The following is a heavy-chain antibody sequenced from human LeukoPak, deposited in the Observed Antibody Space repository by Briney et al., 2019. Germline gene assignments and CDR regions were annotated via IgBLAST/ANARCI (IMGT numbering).Heavy chain of an antibody. CDR2: INSDGSST. J-gene: IGHJ4*02. CDR3: ARGPREIRNPDY. D-gene: IGHD1-14*01. CDR1: GFTFSSYW. V-gene: IGHV3-74*01. Sequence: GGSLRLSCAASGFTFSSYWMHWVRQAPGKGLVWVSRINSDGSSTSYADSVKGRFTISRDNAKNTLYLQMNSLRAEDTAVYHCARGPREIRNPDYWGQGTLVTVSS.